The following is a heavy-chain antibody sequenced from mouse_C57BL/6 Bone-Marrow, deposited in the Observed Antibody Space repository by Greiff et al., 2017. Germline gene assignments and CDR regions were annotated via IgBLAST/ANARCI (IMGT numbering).Heavy chain of an antibody. V-gene: IGHV14-4*01. Sequence: EVQLQQSGAELVRPGASVKLSCTASGFNIKDAYMHWVKQRPEQGLEWIGWIDPENGDTEYASKFQGKATITADTSSNTAYLQLSSLTSEDTAVYYCTSSPSYFDYWGQGTTLTVSS. CDR3: TSSPSYFDY. D-gene: IGHD1-1*01. CDR1: GFNIKDAY. CDR2: IDPENGDT. J-gene: IGHJ2*01.